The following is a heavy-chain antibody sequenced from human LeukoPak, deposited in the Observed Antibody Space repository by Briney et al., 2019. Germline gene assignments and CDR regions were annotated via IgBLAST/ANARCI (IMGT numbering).Heavy chain of an antibody. V-gene: IGHV3-30*04. J-gene: IGHJ3*02. CDR2: ISDDGTSK. Sequence: PGGSLRLSCVTSGFTFSNHAMHWVRQGPGKGLEWVAVISDDGTSKFYADSVKGRFTIFRDNSKNTLFLQINSLRAEDTAVYYCGKNRYSGSLSPFDIWGQGTMVTVSS. CDR1: GFTFSNHA. CDR3: GKNRYSGSLSPFDI. D-gene: IGHD1-26*01.